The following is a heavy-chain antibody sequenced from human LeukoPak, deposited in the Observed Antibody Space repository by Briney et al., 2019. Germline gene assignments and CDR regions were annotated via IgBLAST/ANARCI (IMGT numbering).Heavy chain of an antibody. J-gene: IGHJ5*02. Sequence: SETLSLTCTVSGGSISSYYWSWIRQPPGKGLEWIGYIYYSGSTYYNPSLKSRVTISVDTSKNQFSLKLSSVTAADTAVYYCARESAATNWFDPWGQGTLVTVSS. D-gene: IGHD6-13*01. CDR1: GGSISSYY. V-gene: IGHV4-59*12. CDR3: ARESAATNWFDP. CDR2: IYYSGST.